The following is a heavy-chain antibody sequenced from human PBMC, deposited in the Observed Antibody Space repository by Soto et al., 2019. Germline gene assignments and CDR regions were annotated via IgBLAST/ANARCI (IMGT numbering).Heavy chain of an antibody. CDR3: ARGGGAARPYSRGFDP. J-gene: IGHJ5*02. CDR2: IIPLFGTA. D-gene: IGHD6-6*01. V-gene: IGHV1-69*01. Sequence: QVQLVQSGAAVKKPGSSVKVSCKASGGTFSSYAISWVRQAPGQGLEWMGGIIPLFGTANYAQKFQGRVTITADESTSTAYMELSSLRSEDTAVYYCARGGGAARPYSRGFDPWGQGTLVTVAS. CDR1: GGTFSSYA.